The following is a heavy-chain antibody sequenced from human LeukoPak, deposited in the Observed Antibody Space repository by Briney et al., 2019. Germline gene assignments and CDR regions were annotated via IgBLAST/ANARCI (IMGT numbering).Heavy chain of an antibody. J-gene: IGHJ6*03. D-gene: IGHD3-10*01. CDR1: GYSFTSYW. V-gene: IGHV5-51*01. CDR2: IYPGDSDT. CDR3: ARLLGYYYYYMDV. Sequence: GESLKISCKGSGYSFTSYWIGWGRQMPGKGLEWTGIIYPGDSDTRYSPSFQGQVTISADKSISTAYLQWSSLKASDTAMYYCARLLGYYYYYMDVWGKGTTVTVSS.